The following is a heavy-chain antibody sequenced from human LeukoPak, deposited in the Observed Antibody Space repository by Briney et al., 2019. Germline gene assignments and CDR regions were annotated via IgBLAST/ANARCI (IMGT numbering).Heavy chain of an antibody. J-gene: IGHJ4*02. CDR3: ARQSIAGRPPDY. CDR1: GYSFTSYW. Sequence: GESLKISCQGSGYSFTSYWIGWVRQMPGKGLEWMGIIYPDDSDTRYSPSFQGQVTISADKSISTAYLQWSSPKASDTAMCYCARQSIAGRPPDYWGQGTLVTVSS. CDR2: IYPDDSDT. D-gene: IGHD6-6*01. V-gene: IGHV5-51*01.